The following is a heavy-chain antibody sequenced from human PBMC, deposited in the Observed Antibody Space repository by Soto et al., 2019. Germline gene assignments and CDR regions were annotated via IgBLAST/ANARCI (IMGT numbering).Heavy chain of an antibody. D-gene: IGHD3-22*01. CDR2: IYYSGST. CDR1: GGSINSGDHY. Sequence: QVRLQESGPGLVKPSQTLSLTCTVSGGSINSGDHYWSWLRQPPGKGLEWIGYIYYSGSTYYNPSLKSRLAISVDTSKNQFPLTLTSVTAADTAVYFCAREEALIVVPTGGIDYSFDYWGQGTLVTVSS. V-gene: IGHV4-30-4*01. J-gene: IGHJ4*02. CDR3: AREEALIVVPTGGIDYSFDY.